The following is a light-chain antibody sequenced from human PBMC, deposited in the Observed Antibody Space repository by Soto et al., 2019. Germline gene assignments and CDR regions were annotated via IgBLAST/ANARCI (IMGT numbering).Light chain of an antibody. Sequence: QSALTQPASVSGSPGQSITISCTGTSSDVGGYNYVSWYQQHPGKAPQLMIFDVSNRPSGVSNRFSGSKSGNTASLTISGLQAEDEADYFCSSYSNTHLSVFGPGTKVTVL. V-gene: IGLV2-14*03. CDR3: SSYSNTHLSV. CDR2: DVS. J-gene: IGLJ1*01. CDR1: SSDVGGYNY.